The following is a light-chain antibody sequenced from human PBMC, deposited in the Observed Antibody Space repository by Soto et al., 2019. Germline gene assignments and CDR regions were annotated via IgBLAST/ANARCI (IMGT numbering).Light chain of an antibody. CDR3: MQDLQAPYT. V-gene: IGKV2-28*01. CDR2: WGS. CDR1: QSLLHTQGNHF. Sequence: EIVMTQSPLSLPVTPGEPASISCRSSQSLLHTQGNHFFGWYLQRPGQSPQLLIDWGSNRASGVPVRVSGSGSGTDFSLKISRVAAKDVAVYYCMQDLQAPYTFGRWTKLEI. J-gene: IGKJ2*01.